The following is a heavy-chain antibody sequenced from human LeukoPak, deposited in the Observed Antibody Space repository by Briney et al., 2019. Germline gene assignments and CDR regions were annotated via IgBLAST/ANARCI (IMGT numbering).Heavy chain of an antibody. D-gene: IGHD3-3*01. V-gene: IGHV1-2*02. J-gene: IGHJ6*02. CDR2: INPNNGGT. Sequence: ASVKVSCKSSGYTFTGYYMHWVRQAPAQGLEWMGWINPNNGGTNYAQTFQDRVTMTRDTSISTAYMELSRLRSDNTAVYYWASNPSITICGVVTHSYYGIDVWGQGTTVTVSS. CDR3: ASNPSITICGVVTHSYYGIDV. CDR1: GYTFTGYY.